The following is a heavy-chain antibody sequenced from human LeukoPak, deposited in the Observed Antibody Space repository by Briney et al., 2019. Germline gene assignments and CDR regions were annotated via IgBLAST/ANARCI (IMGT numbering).Heavy chain of an antibody. CDR2: IYHSGST. CDR3: ASLVGGSYHHNWFDP. J-gene: IGHJ5*02. V-gene: IGHV4-38-2*02. CDR1: GYSISSGYY. D-gene: IGHD1-26*01. Sequence: SETLSLTCTVSGYSISSGYYWGWIRQPPGKGLEWIGSIYHSGSTYYNPSLKSRVTISVDTSKNQFSLKLSSVTAADTAVYYCASLVGGSYHHNWFDPWGQGTLVTVSS.